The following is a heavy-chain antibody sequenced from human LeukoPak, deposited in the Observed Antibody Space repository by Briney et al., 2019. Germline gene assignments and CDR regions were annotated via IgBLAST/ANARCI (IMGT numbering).Heavy chain of an antibody. V-gene: IGHV3-30-3*01. J-gene: IGHJ4*02. Sequence: PGRSLRLSCAASGFTFSSYARHWVRQAPGKGLEWVAVISYDGSNKYYADSVKGRFTISRDNSKNTLYLQMNSLRAEDTAVYYCAKGGRGILGPHYFDYWGQGTLVTVSS. D-gene: IGHD2-15*01. CDR3: AKGGRGILGPHYFDY. CDR2: ISYDGSNK. CDR1: GFTFSSYA.